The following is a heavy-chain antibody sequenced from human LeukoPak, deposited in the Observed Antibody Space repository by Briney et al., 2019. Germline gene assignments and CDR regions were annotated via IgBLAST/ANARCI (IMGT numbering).Heavy chain of an antibody. J-gene: IGHJ4*02. D-gene: IGHD2-2*01. CDR3: ARVGTSFEGGFDY. V-gene: IGHV4-30-2*01. CDR2: IYHSGTT. CDR1: GGSISNGGYY. Sequence: PSQTLSLTCSVFGGSISNGGYYWSWIRQPPGKGLEWIGYIYHSGTTYYNPSLKSRVTISIDRSKSQFSLKLSSVTAADTAVYYCARVGTSFEGGFDYWGQGTLVTVSS.